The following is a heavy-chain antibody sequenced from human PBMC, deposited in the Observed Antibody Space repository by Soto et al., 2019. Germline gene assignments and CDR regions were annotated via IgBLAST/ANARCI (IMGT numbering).Heavy chain of an antibody. J-gene: IGHJ4*02. CDR3: AGLYTGYYAFDF. V-gene: IGHV4-30-4*01. Sequence: PSETLSLTCNVSGGSINSGDYYWSWIRQSPGKGLEWIGYIYYNGSTYYDTSLKSRSTISIDTSKSQFFLDVDSVTAGDTAVYDCAGLYTGYYAFDFWGQGTLVTVSS. CDR1: GGSINSGDYY. D-gene: IGHD5-12*01. CDR2: IYYNGST.